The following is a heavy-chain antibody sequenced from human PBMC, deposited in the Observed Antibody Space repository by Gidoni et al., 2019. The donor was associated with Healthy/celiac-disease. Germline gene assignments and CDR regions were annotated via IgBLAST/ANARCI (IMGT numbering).Heavy chain of an antibody. CDR2: IYYSGST. D-gene: IGHD3-3*01. J-gene: IGHJ6*02. Sequence: IGYIYYSGSTNYNPSLKSRVTISVDTSKNQFSLKLSSVTAADTAVYYCARGGGYDFWSGYRDNYYGMDVWGQGTTVTVSS. CDR3: ARGGGYDFWSGYRDNYYGMDV. V-gene: IGHV4-59*09.